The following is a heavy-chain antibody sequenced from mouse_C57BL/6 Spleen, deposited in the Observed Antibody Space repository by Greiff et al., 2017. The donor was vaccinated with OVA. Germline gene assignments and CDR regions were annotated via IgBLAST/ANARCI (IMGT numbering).Heavy chain of an antibody. Sequence: VQLQQSGAELVRPGASVKLSCTASGFNIKDYYMHWVKQRPEQGLEWIGRLDPEDGDTEYAPKFQGKATMTADTSSNTAYLQLSSLTSEDTAVYYCTTSGYYGSGDAYWGQGTLVTVSA. D-gene: IGHD1-1*01. CDR3: TTSGYYGSGDAY. CDR1: GFNIKDYY. J-gene: IGHJ3*01. CDR2: LDPEDGDT. V-gene: IGHV14-1*01.